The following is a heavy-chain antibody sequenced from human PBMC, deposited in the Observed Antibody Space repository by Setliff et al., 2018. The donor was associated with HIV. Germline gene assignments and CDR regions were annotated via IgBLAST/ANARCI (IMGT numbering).Heavy chain of an antibody. J-gene: IGHJ5*02. CDR3: ARASMVRGVIITSHWFDP. CDR2: VNHSGSA. V-gene: IGHV4-34*01. CDR1: GESFSDYS. Sequence: SETLSLTCAVYGESFSDYSWTWIRQPPGKGLEWIGDVNHSGSANCNPSLKSRVTISVDTSKNQFSLKLSSVTAADTAVYYCARASMVRGVIITSHWFDPWGQGTLVTVSS. D-gene: IGHD3-10*01.